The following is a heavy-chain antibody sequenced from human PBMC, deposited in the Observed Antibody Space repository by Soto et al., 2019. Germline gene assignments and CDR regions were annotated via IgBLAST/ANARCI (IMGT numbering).Heavy chain of an antibody. Sequence: GGSLRLSCVASGFTFSSYAMSWVRQAPGKGLEWVSAISGSGGSTYYADSVKGRFTISRDNTKNSLYLQMNSLRAEDTAVYYCAKYGSGTSYNRDFDHWGQGTLVTVSS. V-gene: IGHV3-23*01. CDR1: GFTFSSYA. CDR2: ISGSGGST. CDR3: AKYGSGTSYNRDFDH. D-gene: IGHD3-10*01. J-gene: IGHJ4*02.